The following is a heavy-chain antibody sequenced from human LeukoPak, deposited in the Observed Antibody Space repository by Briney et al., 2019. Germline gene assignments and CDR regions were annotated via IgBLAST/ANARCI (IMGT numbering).Heavy chain of an antibody. CDR3: AKSGSSLHSDY. CDR1: GFTFSSYW. J-gene: IGHJ4*02. Sequence: PGGSLRLSCAGSGFTFSSYWMHWVRQAPGKGLVWVSRISGDGSSTTYADSVKGRFTISRDNAKNTLYLQMNSLRAEDTAVYYCAKSGSSLHSDYWGQGTLVTVSS. CDR2: ISGDGSST. D-gene: IGHD1-26*01. V-gene: IGHV3-74*01.